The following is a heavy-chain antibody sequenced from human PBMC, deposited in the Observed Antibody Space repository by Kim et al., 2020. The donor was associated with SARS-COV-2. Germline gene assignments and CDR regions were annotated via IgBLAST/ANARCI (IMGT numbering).Heavy chain of an antibody. CDR1: GGSISSSSYY. V-gene: IGHV4-39*01. D-gene: IGHD3-22*01. Sequence: SETLSLTCTVSGGSISSSSYYWGWIRQPPGKGLEWIGSIYYSGSTYYNPSLKSRVTISVDTSKNQFSLKLSSVTAAATAVYYCARNKDDSSGYYYYYYYYGMDVWGQGTTVTVSS. CDR2: IYYSGST. J-gene: IGHJ6*02. CDR3: ARNKDDSSGYYYYYYYYGMDV.